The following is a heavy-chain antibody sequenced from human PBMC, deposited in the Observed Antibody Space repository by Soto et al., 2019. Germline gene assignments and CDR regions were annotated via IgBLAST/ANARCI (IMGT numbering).Heavy chain of an antibody. J-gene: IGHJ3*02. V-gene: IGHV3-30*18. CDR1: GFTFSSYG. CDR2: ISYDGSNK. CDR3: AKDPAEPWEPPSAFDI. Sequence: GESLKISCAASGFTFSSYGMHWVRQAPGKGLEWVAVISYDGSNKYYADSVKGRFTISRDNSKNTLYLQMNSLRAEDTAVYYCAKDPAEPWEPPSAFDIWGQGTMVTVSS. D-gene: IGHD1-26*01.